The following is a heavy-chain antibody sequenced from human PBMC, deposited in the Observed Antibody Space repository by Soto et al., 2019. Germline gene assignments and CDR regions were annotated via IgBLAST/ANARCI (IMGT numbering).Heavy chain of an antibody. CDR1: GGSISSYY. J-gene: IGHJ6*02. CDR2: IYYSGST. V-gene: IGHV4-59*01. D-gene: IGHD3-10*01. CDR3: ARGGLWFGINYYGMDV. Sequence: SETLSLTCTVSGGSISSYYWSWIRQPPGKGLEWIGYIYYSGSTNYNPSLKSRVTISVDTSKDQFSLKLSSVTAADTAVYYCARGGLWFGINYYGMDVWGQGTTVTVSS.